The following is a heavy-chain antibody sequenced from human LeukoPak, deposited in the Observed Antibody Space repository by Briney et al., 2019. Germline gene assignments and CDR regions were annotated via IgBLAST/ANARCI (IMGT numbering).Heavy chain of an antibody. D-gene: IGHD6-13*01. Sequence: GGSPRLSCAASGFTFSSYGIHWVRQAPGKGLEWVAVVWYDGINKYYADSVKGRFTISRDSSKNTVYLQMNSLRDEDTAVYYCARGQQLAGTAFDYWGQGTLVTVSS. CDR2: VWYDGINK. CDR3: ARGQQLAGTAFDY. CDR1: GFTFSSYG. V-gene: IGHV3-33*01. J-gene: IGHJ4*02.